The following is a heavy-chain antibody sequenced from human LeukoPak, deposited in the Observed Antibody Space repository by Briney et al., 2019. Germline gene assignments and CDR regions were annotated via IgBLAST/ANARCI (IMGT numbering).Heavy chain of an antibody. Sequence: PSETLSLTCTVSGGSINTNTYYWGWIRQPPGKGLEWIASINSRGRTYYNPSLTSRVTISADTSKNHFFLQLTSVTAADIAVYYCAREASGPSSYYYYMDVWGKGTTVTVSS. CDR2: INSRGRT. J-gene: IGHJ6*03. V-gene: IGHV4-39*02. CDR3: AREASGPSSYYYYMDV. D-gene: IGHD1-26*01. CDR1: GGSINTNTYY.